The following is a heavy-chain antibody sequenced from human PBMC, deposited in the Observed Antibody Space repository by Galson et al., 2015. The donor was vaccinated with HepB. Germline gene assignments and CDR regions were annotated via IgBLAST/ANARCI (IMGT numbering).Heavy chain of an antibody. CDR1: GYSFTSYW. Sequence: QSGAEVKKPRESLRISCKGSGYSFTSYWISWVRQMPGKGLEWMGRIDPSDSYTNYSPSFQGHVTISADKSTSTAYLQWSSLKASDTAMYYCARLIMVRGHHSGGMDVWGQGTTVTVSS. CDR3: ARLIMVRGHHSGGMDV. CDR2: IDPSDSYT. J-gene: IGHJ6*02. D-gene: IGHD3-10*01. V-gene: IGHV5-10-1*01.